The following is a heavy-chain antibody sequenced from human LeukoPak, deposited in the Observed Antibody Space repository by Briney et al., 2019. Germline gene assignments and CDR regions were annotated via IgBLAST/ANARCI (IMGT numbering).Heavy chain of an antibody. D-gene: IGHD2-8*01. CDR3: AKYLMAKGPPYALDV. CDR2: IGGSGGDT. Sequence: PGGSLRLSCTPSGFTFSNYAMNWVRQAPGKGLEWVSGIGGSGGDTYYADSVKGRFTISRDNSKNMLYLQMNSLRADDTALYYCAKYLMAKGPPYALDVWGQGTTVTVSS. CDR1: GFTFSNYA. V-gene: IGHV3-23*01. J-gene: IGHJ6*02.